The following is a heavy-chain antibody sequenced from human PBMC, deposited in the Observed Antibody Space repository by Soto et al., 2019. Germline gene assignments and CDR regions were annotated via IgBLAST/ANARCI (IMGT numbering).Heavy chain of an antibody. Sequence: KQSQTLSLTCAISGDSVSSNSAAWNWIRQSPSRGLEWLGRTYYRSKWYNDYAVSVKSRITINPDTSKNQFSLQLNSVTPEDTAVYYCARVRSSIAARRAPPNYFDYWGQGTLVTVSS. V-gene: IGHV6-1*01. D-gene: IGHD6-6*01. CDR3: ARVRSSIAARRAPPNYFDY. CDR2: TYYRSKWYN. J-gene: IGHJ4*02. CDR1: GDSVSSNSAA.